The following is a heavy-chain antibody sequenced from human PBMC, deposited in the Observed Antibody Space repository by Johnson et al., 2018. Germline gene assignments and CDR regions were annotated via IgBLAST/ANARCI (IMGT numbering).Heavy chain of an antibody. J-gene: IGHJ6*02. D-gene: IGHD3-3*01. CDR1: GGSFSGYY. CDR2: INPSGST. V-gene: IGHV4-34*01. CDR3: AKGPIFVERGGYYYYGMDV. Sequence: QVQLQQWGAGLLKPSETLSLTCAVYGGSFSGYYWSWIRQPPGKGLEWLGEINPSGSTDYTPSLKSRVTISVDTSKNQFSLRLSSVTAADTAVYFCAKGPIFVERGGYYYYGMDVWGQGTTVTVSS.